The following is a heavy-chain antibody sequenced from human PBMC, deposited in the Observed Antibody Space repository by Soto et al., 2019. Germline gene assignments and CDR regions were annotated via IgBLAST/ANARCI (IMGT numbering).Heavy chain of an antibody. J-gene: IGHJ5*02. CDR3: ARVSSSSWYKPNWFDP. V-gene: IGHV4-59*01. CDR2: IYYSGST. Sequence: ETLSLTCTVSGGSISSYYWSWIRQPPGKGLEWIGYIYYSGSTNYNPSLKSRVTISVDTSKNQFSLKLNSVTAADTAVYYCARVSSSSWYKPNWFDPWGQGTLVTVSS. D-gene: IGHD6-13*01. CDR1: GGSISSYY.